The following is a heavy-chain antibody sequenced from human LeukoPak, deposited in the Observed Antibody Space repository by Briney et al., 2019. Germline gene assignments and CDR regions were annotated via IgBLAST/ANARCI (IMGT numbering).Heavy chain of an antibody. CDR1: GFTFSSYS. Sequence: GGSLRLSCAASGFTFSSYSMNWVRQAPGKGLEWVSYISSSSSTIYYADSVKGRFTISRDNAKNSLYLQMNSLRAEDTAVYYCARWVRDNLPPFDYWGQGTLVTVSS. CDR2: ISSSSSTI. J-gene: IGHJ4*02. CDR3: ARWVRDNLPPFDY. V-gene: IGHV3-48*04. D-gene: IGHD3-10*01.